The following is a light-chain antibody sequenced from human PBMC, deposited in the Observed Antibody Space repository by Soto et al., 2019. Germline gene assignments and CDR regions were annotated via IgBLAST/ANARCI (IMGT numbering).Light chain of an antibody. J-gene: IGLJ2*01. CDR2: GNS. CDR1: SSNIGAGYD. V-gene: IGLV1-40*01. Sequence: QCVLTQPPSGSEAPGQRVTISCTGSSSNIGAGYDVHWYQQLPGTAPKLLIYGNSNRPSGVPDRFSGSKSGTSASLAITGLQAEDEADYYCQSYDSSLSGSVFGGGTKLTVL. CDR3: QSYDSSLSGSV.